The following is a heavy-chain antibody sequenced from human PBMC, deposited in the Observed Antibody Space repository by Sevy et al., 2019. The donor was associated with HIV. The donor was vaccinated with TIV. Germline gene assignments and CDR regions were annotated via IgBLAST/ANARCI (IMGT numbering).Heavy chain of an antibody. CDR2: MNTDGSST. CDR1: GFDFSSHW. Sequence: GGSLRLSCEASGFDFSSHWMQWVRQAPGKGLVWVSRMNTDGSSTKYADSVKGRFTISRDNAKNTLYLEMNNLRDEDTALYYCATPRFDFWGPGTLVTDSS. V-gene: IGHV3-74*03. CDR3: ATPRFDF. J-gene: IGHJ4*02.